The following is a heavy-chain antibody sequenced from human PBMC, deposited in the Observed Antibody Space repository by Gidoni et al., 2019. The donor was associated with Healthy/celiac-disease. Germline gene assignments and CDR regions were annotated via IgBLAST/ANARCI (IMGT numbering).Heavy chain of an antibody. V-gene: IGHV4-34*01. Sequence: QVQLQQWGAGLLKPSETLSLTCAVYGGSFSGYYWSWIRQPPGKGLEWIGEINHSGSTNYNPSLKSRFTISVDTSKNQFSLKLSAVTAADTAVYYCARRKSCSSTSCYRLPKGGFDYWGQGTLVTVSS. CDR3: ARRKSCSSTSCYRLPKGGFDY. CDR1: GGSFSGYY. D-gene: IGHD2-2*02. CDR2: INHSGST. J-gene: IGHJ4*02.